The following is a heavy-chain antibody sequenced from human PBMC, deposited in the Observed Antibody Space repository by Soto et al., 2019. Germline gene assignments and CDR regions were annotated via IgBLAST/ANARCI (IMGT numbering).Heavy chain of an antibody. Sequence: PGGSLRLSCAASGFTFSSYAMSWVRQAPGKGLEWVSAISGSGGSTYYADSVKGRFTISRDNSKNTLYLQMNSLRAEDTAVYYCAKFDYGEPTTAEYFDYWGQGTLVTVSS. J-gene: IGHJ4*02. CDR1: GFTFSSYA. CDR3: AKFDYGEPTTAEYFDY. V-gene: IGHV3-23*01. D-gene: IGHD4-17*01. CDR2: ISGSGGST.